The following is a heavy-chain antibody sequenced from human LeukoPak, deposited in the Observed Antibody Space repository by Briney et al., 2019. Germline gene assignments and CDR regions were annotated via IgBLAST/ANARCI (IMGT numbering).Heavy chain of an antibody. D-gene: IGHD3-22*01. CDR2: ISGSGGST. J-gene: IGHJ4*02. Sequence: AGSLRLSCAASGFTFSSYARSWVRQAPGKGLEWVSAISGSGGSTYYADSVKGRFTISRHNSKNTLYLQMNSLRAEDTAVYYCAKLITMIVGVWGQGTLVTVSS. CDR1: GFTFSSYA. CDR3: AKLITMIVGV. V-gene: IGHV3-23*01.